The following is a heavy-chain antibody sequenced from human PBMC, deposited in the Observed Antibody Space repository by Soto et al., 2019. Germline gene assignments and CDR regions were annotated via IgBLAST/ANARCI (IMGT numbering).Heavy chain of an antibody. CDR1: GVTVGGNY. D-gene: IGHD3-22*01. V-gene: IGHV3-53*01. J-gene: IGHJ1*01. CDR2: IYSGGST. CDR3: ARDRVESGYPEYFQH. Sequence: WVSLRLSCAASGVTVGGNYISWVLQTPGKGLEWVSVIYSGGSTYYADSVKGRFTISRDNSKNTLYLQMNSLRAEDTAVYYCARDRVESGYPEYFQHWGQGTLVTVSS.